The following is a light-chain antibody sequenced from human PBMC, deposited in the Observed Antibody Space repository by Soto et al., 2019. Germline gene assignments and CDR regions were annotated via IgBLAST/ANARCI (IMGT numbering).Light chain of an antibody. CDR3: AAWDDSLNGYV. CDR1: SSNIGGNT. CDR2: SNN. Sequence: QSVLTQTPSASGTPGQKVTISFSGSSSNIGGNTVNWYQQLPGTAPKLLIYSNNQRPSGVPDRFSGSKSGTSASLAISGLQSEDEADYYCAAWDDSLNGYVFGTGTKVTVL. J-gene: IGLJ1*01. V-gene: IGLV1-44*01.